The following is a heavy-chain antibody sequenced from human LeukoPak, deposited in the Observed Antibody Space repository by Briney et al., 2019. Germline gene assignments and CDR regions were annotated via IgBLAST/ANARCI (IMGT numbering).Heavy chain of an antibody. D-gene: IGHD7-27*01. V-gene: IGHV4-34*01. J-gene: IGHJ6*03. CDR2: INHSGST. CDR1: GGSFSGYY. CDR3: ARGDWGSPDYYYMDV. Sequence: PSETLSLTCAVYGGSFSGYYWSWIRQPPRKGLEWIGEINHSGSTDYNPSLKSRVTISIDTSKNQFSLKQSSVTAADTAVYYCARGDWGSPDYYYMDVWGKGTTVTISS.